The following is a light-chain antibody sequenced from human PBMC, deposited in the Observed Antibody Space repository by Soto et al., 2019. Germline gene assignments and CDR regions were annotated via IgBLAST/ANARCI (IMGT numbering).Light chain of an antibody. J-gene: IGKJ5*01. CDR2: AAS. CDR1: QSISSY. CDR3: QQSYSTPPIT. V-gene: IGKV1-39*01. Sequence: DIQMTQSPSSLSASVGDRVTITCRASQSISSYLNWYQQKPGKAPKLLIYAASSLQSGVPSRFSGSGSGTDFTLTIIRLQPEDSATYYCQQSYSTPPITFAQETRLEIK.